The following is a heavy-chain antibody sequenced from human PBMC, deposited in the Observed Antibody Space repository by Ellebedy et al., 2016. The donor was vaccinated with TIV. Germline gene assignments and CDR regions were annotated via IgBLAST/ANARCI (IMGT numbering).Heavy chain of an antibody. J-gene: IGHJ4*02. CDR2: INPSGGST. Sequence: AASVKVSCKASGYTFTSYYMHWVRQAPGQGLEWMGIINPSGGSTSYEQKLQGRVTMTGETSTSTVYMELSSLRSEDTAVYYCARDRGGVGATNGFDYWGQGTLVTVSS. CDR1: GYTFTSYY. D-gene: IGHD1-26*01. V-gene: IGHV1-46*04. CDR3: ARDRGGVGATNGFDY.